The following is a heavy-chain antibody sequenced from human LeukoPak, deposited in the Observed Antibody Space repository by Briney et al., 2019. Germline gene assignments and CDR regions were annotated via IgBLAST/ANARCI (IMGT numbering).Heavy chain of an antibody. CDR1: GFTLNHLW. V-gene: IGHV3-7*01. Sequence: GALRLSCAASGFTLNHLWMNRFRQAPREGLEGVDNIGQHGTEEHYVDSVQGRFPISRDNPHNPLSLEMHSLSAEDTVVYYCTIDRDTRWQIRSDFWGRGPVVTVSS. J-gene: IGHJ4*02. CDR3: TIDRDTRWQIRSDF. CDR2: IGQHGTEE. D-gene: IGHD4-23*01.